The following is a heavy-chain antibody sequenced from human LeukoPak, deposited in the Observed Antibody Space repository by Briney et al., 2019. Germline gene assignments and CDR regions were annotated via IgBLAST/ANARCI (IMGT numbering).Heavy chain of an antibody. D-gene: IGHD6-6*01. CDR3: ARVAITDDYSNSNWFDP. CDR1: GGSISSGGYY. V-gene: IGHV4-31*02. Sequence: SETLSLTCTVSGGSISSGGYYWRWIRQHPGKGLEWIGYIYYSGSTYYNPSLKSRVTISVDTSKNQFSLKLSSVTAVDTAVYYCARVAITDDYSNSNWFDPWGQGTLVTVSS. J-gene: IGHJ5*02. CDR2: IYYSGST.